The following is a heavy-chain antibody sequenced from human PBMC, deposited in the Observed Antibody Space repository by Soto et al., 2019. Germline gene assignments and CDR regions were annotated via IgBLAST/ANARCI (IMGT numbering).Heavy chain of an antibody. CDR2: ISGSGSTT. J-gene: IGHJ4*02. CDR1: GFTFSTCA. V-gene: IGHV3-23*01. D-gene: IGHD3-22*01. Sequence: GGALRLSCPATGFTFSTCAMNWVRQAPGKGLEWVSTISGSGSTTYYADSVKGRFTISRDNFKNTLYLQMNSLRVEDTAVYYCAKDRYRSYGSGYPLGYFDYWGQGTLVTVSS. CDR3: AKDRYRSYGSGYPLGYFDY.